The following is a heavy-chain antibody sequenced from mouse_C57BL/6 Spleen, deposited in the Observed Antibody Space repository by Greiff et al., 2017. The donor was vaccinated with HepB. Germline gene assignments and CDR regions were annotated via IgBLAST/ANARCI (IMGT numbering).Heavy chain of an antibody. CDR3: ARGREAYYPDY. Sequence: VQLQQSGPVLVKPGASVKMSCKASGYTFTDYYMNWVKQSHGKSLEWIGVINPYNGGTSYNQKFKGKATLTVDKSSSTAYMELNSLTSEDSAVYYCARGREAYYPDYWGQGTTLTVSS. V-gene: IGHV1-19*01. J-gene: IGHJ2*01. CDR1: GYTFTDYY. CDR2: INPYNGGT. D-gene: IGHD2-10*01.